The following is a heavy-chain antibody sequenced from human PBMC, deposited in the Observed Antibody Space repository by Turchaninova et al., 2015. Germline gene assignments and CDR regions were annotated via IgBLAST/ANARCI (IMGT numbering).Heavy chain of an antibody. CDR3: AKDGGQDWSYFDY. D-gene: IGHD3-16*01. CDR1: RDPISTSSD. J-gene: IGHJ4*02. V-gene: IGHV4-39*07. CDR2: IYYSGIT. Sequence: QLQLQESGPGLGRPSESLSLTCTFSRDPISTSSDWAWIRQPPGAGLEWIGSIYYSGITNYKPSLKSRITISIDTSKTQVSLKLRSVTAADTAVYYCAKDGGQDWSYFDYWGQGILVTVSS.